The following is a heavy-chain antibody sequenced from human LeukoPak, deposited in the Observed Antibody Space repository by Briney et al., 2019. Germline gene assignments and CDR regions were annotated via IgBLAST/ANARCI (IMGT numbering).Heavy chain of an antibody. D-gene: IGHD3-3*01. CDR1: GFTFSSYP. CDR2: ISYGGSNK. J-gene: IGHJ6*02. V-gene: IGHV3-30-3*01. Sequence: GGSLRLSCAASGFTFSSYPMHGVRQAPGKGLEWVAVISYGGSNKYYADYGKGRFPITRYKSKNTLSLEMNSLRAEDTAVYYCARDLTYYDFGSGYYSTRYYYYGMDVWGQGTTVTVSS. CDR3: ARDLTYYDFGSGYYSTRYYYYGMDV.